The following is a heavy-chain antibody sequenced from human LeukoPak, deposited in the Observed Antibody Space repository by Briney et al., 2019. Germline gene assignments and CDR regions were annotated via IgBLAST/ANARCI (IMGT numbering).Heavy chain of an antibody. Sequence: GGSLRLSCAASGFTFSSYGMHWVRQAPGKGLEWVAVIWYDGSNKYYADSVKGRFTISRDNSKNTLYLQMNSLRAEDTAVYYCARGASVAVAGTFLGYWGQGTLVTVSS. D-gene: IGHD6-19*01. CDR2: IWYDGSNK. J-gene: IGHJ4*02. CDR3: ARGASVAVAGTFLGY. CDR1: GFTFSSYG. V-gene: IGHV3-33*01.